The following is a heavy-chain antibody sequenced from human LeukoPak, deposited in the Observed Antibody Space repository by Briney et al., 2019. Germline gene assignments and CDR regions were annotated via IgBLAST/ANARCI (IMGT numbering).Heavy chain of an antibody. CDR1: GFTFSSYG. J-gene: IGHJ4*02. V-gene: IGHV3-23*01. CDR2: ISSSGANT. CDR3: AKSGQFDN. D-gene: IGHD6-25*01. Sequence: GGSLRLSCAASGFTFSSYGMHWVRQAPGKGLEWVSTISSSGANTYYADSVKGRFTISRDFSKNTLSLQMNSLRAEDTAIYYCAKSGQFDNWGQGILVTVSS.